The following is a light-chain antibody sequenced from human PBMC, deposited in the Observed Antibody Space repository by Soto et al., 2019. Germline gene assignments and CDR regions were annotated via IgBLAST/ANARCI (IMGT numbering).Light chain of an antibody. V-gene: IGLV1-51*01. CDR3: GTWDSSLSAVV. CDR1: SSNIGNNY. J-gene: IGLJ2*01. Sequence: QSVLTQPPSVSAAPGQKVTISCSGSSSNIGNNYVSWYQQLPETAPKLLIYDNNKRPSGIPDRFSGSKSGTSATLGITGLQTGDEADYYCGTWDSSLSAVVFGGGTQLTV. CDR2: DNN.